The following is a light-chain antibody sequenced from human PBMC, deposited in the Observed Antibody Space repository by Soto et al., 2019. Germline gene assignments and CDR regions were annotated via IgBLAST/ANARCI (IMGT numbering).Light chain of an antibody. CDR2: AAS. CDR1: QGISSY. CDR3: QQYYSYPPLT. V-gene: IGKV1-8*01. Sequence: AIRMTQSPSSFSASKGDRVTITCRASQGISSYLAWYQQKPGKAPKLLIYAASTLQSGVPSRFSGSGSGTDFTLTISCLQSEDSATYYCQQYYSYPPLTFGGGTKVEIK. J-gene: IGKJ4*01.